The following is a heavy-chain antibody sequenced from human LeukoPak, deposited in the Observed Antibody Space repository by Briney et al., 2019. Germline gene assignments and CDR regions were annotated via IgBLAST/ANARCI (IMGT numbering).Heavy chain of an antibody. V-gene: IGHV3-48*01. CDR3: AKDVGYDSSGYDY. CDR1: GFTFFNYS. D-gene: IGHD3-22*01. Sequence: QSGGSLRLSCAASGFTFFNYSMNWVRQAPGKGLEWVSYISSSSSRIYHADSVKGRFTISRDNSKNTLYLQMNSLRAEDTAVYYCAKDVGYDSSGYDYWGQGTLVTVSS. CDR2: ISSSSSRI. J-gene: IGHJ4*02.